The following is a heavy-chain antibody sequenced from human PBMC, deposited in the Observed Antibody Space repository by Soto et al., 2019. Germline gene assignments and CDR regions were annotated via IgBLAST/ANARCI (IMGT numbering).Heavy chain of an antibody. J-gene: IGHJ6*02. CDR2: VIPIFGTA. CDR3: ARSQGGSSSLDIYYYYYYGMDV. Sequence: QVQLVQSGAEVKKPGSSVKVSCKAPGGTFSSYAISWVRQAPGQGLEWMGGVIPIFGTAKYAQKFQGRVTITADEATSTGYMELRSLGSEDTAVYYCARSQGGSSSLDIYYYYYYGMDVWGHGTTVTVSS. CDR1: GGTFSSYA. V-gene: IGHV1-69*01. D-gene: IGHD2-15*01.